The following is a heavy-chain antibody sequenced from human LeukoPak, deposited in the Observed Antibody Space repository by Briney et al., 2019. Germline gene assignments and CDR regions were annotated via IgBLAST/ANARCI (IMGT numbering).Heavy chain of an antibody. Sequence: PGGSLRLSCAASGFTFSSYGMHWVRQAPGKGLEWVAFIRYDGSNKYYADSVKGRFTISRDNSKNTLYLQMNSLRAEDTAVYYCAKGGITMVRGVIISNWFDPWGQGTLVTVSS. J-gene: IGHJ5*02. V-gene: IGHV3-30*02. CDR3: AKGGITMVRGVIISNWFDP. CDR1: GFTFSSYG. D-gene: IGHD3-10*01. CDR2: IRYDGSNK.